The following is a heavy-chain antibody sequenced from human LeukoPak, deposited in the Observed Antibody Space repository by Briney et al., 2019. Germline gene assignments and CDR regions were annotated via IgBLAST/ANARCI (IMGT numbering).Heavy chain of an antibody. Sequence: HSGGSLRLSCAASGFTFSSYAMHWVRQAPGKGLEWVAVISYDGSNKYYADSVKGRFTISRDNSKNTLYLQMNSLRAEDTAVYYCAKDPEQWLMLFDYWGQGTLVTVSS. CDR2: ISYDGSNK. D-gene: IGHD6-19*01. CDR1: GFTFSSYA. V-gene: IGHV3-30-3*01. J-gene: IGHJ4*02. CDR3: AKDPEQWLMLFDY.